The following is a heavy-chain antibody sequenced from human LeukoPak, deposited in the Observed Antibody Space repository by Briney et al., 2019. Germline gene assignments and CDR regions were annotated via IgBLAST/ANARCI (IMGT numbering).Heavy chain of an antibody. CDR3: ARGAYYYDSSGYVPY. D-gene: IGHD3-22*01. Sequence: ASVKVSCKASGYTFIGYYMHWVRQAPGQGLEWMGWINPNSGGTNYTQKFQGRVTMTRDTSISTAYMELSRLRSDDTAVYYCARGAYYYDSSGYVPYWGQGTLVTVSS. CDR1: GYTFIGYY. CDR2: INPNSGGT. J-gene: IGHJ4*02. V-gene: IGHV1-2*02.